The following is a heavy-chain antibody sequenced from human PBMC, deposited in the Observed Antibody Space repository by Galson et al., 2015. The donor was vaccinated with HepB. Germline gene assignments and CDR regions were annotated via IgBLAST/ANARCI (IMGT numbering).Heavy chain of an antibody. D-gene: IGHD6-19*01. CDR1: GFTFSNAW. Sequence: SLRLSCAASGFTFSNAWMNWVRQAPGKGLEWVGRIKSKTDGGTTDYAAPVKGRFTISRDDSKNTLYLQMNSLKTEDTAVYYCTTLEGSIAVAVNFDYWGQGTLVTVSS. J-gene: IGHJ4*02. CDR2: IKSKTDGGTT. CDR3: TTLEGSIAVAVNFDY. V-gene: IGHV3-15*07.